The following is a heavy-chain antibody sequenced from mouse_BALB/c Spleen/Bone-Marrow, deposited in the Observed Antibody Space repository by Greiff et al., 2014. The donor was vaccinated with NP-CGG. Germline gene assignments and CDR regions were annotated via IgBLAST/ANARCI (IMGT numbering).Heavy chain of an antibody. D-gene: IGHD1-2*01. V-gene: IGHV5-6-4*01. J-gene: IGHJ3*01. Sequence: VQLKGSGGGLVKPGGALKLSCAASGFTFRSYTLSWGRPTPEKRLGWVATICSGGSYTYYPDSVKGRFTISRDNAKNTLYLQMSSLKSEDTAMYYCTREDYGYTFAYWGQGTLVTVSA. CDR1: GFTFRSYT. CDR2: ICSGGSYT. CDR3: TREDYGYTFAY.